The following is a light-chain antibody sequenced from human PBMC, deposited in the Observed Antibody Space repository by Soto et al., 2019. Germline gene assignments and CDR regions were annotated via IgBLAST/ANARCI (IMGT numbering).Light chain of an antibody. CDR1: LTIGDS. V-gene: IGKV1-39*01. J-gene: IGKJ1*01. CDR3: LQTYKLHRT. Sequence: DIQMTQSPSSLSASVGDRVTITCRASLTIGDSLSWFQQKEGKPPTLLIYGASALQSGVPARFSGSGSVTDFTLTISNMQREDYPTYYCLQTYKLHRTFSQRTNVEFK. CDR2: GAS.